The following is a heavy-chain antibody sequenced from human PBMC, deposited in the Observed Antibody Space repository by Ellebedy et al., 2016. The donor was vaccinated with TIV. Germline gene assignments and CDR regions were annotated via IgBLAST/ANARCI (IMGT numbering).Heavy chain of an antibody. Sequence: GESLKISCTASEFAFDDDWMTWVRQAPGKGLEWVANIKKDGSDKYYVYSVKGRFTISRDNSKNSLFLQMNSLRAEDTAVYFCARGGSTSSRYWRNWGQGTLVTVSS. D-gene: IGHD6-13*01. CDR1: EFAFDDDW. V-gene: IGHV3-7*01. CDR2: IKKDGSDK. CDR3: ARGGSTSSRYWRN. J-gene: IGHJ4*02.